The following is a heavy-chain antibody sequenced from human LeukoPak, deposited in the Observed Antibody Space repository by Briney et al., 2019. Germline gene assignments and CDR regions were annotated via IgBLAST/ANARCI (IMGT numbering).Heavy chain of an antibody. Sequence: PGGSLRLSCAASGFTFDYYAMHWLRQAPGKGLEWVSGNSWNSGNIGYADSVKGRFTISRDNAKKPLYLQMNSLRAEDTALYYCAPGPLFDYWGQGTLVTVSS. CDR3: APGPLFDY. CDR1: GFTFDYYA. V-gene: IGHV3-9*01. CDR2: NSWNSGNI. J-gene: IGHJ4*02.